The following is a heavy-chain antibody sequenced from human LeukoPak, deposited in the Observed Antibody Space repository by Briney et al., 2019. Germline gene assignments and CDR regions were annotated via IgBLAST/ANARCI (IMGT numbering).Heavy chain of an antibody. V-gene: IGHV3-53*01. CDR2: ISIGGGT. D-gene: IGHD4-17*01. CDR1: GFTFSTYS. J-gene: IGHJ4*02. CDR3: ARGGQYGYYFYY. Sequence: GGSLRLSCAASGFTFSTYSMSWVRQAPGKGLEWVSVISIGGGTYYADSVKGRFTISRDDSKNTLYLQMNSLGAEDTAVYYCARGGQYGYYFYYWGQGTLVTVSS.